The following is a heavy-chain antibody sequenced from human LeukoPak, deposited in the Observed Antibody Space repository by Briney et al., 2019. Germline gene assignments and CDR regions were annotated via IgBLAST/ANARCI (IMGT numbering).Heavy chain of an antibody. CDR2: IAYDGKTT. D-gene: IGHD3-10*01. Sequence: GGSLRLSCAASGFTFSTYGTHWVRQAPGKGLEWVAVIAYDGKTTYYADSVKGRFTISRDNSKNTLYLQMNSLRAEDTAVYYCARETYYYGSGRPDDYFDYWGQGTLVTVSS. CDR3: ARETYYYGSGRPDDYFDY. J-gene: IGHJ4*02. CDR1: GFTFSTYG. V-gene: IGHV3-30*03.